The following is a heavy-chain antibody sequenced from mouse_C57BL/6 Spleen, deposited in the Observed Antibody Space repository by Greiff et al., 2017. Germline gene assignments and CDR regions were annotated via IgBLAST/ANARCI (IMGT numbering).Heavy chain of an antibody. D-gene: IGHD1-1*01. CDR1: GYTFTSYW. CDR3: AREGEYCNGSSPGWFDD. V-gene: IGHV1-64*01. CDR2: VHPNSGST. Sequence: QVQLQQPGAELVKPGASVKLSCKASGYTFTSYWMHWVKQRPGQGLEWIGMVHPNSGSTNYNEKFKSKATLTVDKSSSTAYMQLSSLTSEDSAVYYCAREGEYCNGSSPGWFDDWGQGTLVTVSA. J-gene: IGHJ3*01.